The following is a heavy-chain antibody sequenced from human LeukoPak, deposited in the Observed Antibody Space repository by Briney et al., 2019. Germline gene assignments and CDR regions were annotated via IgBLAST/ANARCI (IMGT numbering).Heavy chain of an antibody. J-gene: IGHJ6*01. CDR3: AKMKGHPLPKYYMDV. CDR1: GFTFSGFA. D-gene: IGHD1-26*01. V-gene: IGHV3-23*01. Sequence: GSLRLSCAASGFTFSGFAMSWVRRTPGKGLEWVSGISGSGDNTLYADSAKGRFTISRDNSKNTLYLEMNSLRAEDTAIYYCAKMKGHPLPKYYMDVWGQGTTVTVSS. CDR2: ISGSGDNT.